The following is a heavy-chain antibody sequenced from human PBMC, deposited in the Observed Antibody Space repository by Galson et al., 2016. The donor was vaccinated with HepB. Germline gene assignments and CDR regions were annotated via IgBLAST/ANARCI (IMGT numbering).Heavy chain of an antibody. CDR1: GFTFSDYY. V-gene: IGHV3-11*04. Sequence: SLRLSCAASGFTFSDYYMSWIRQAPGKGLEWVAYITSSGSTKYYVDSVKGRFTISRDNAKNSLYLQMNSLRAEDTAVYYCARDGGIGYCSGGSCRDAFDIWGQGTMVTVSS. D-gene: IGHD2-15*01. CDR2: ITSSGSTK. J-gene: IGHJ3*02. CDR3: ARDGGIGYCSGGSCRDAFDI.